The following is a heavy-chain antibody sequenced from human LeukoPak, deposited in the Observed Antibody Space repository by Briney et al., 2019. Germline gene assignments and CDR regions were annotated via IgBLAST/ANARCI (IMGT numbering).Heavy chain of an antibody. Sequence: PGGSLRLSCAASGFTFSSYTMSWVRQAPGKGLEWVSAISGSGGRTYYADSVKGRFTISRDNTKNTMYLQMNSLRAEDTALYYCARGARVGYSSSWLDSWGQGTLVTVSS. CDR3: ARGARVGYSSSWLDS. V-gene: IGHV3-23*01. CDR1: GFTFSSYT. D-gene: IGHD6-13*01. CDR2: ISGSGGRT. J-gene: IGHJ4*02.